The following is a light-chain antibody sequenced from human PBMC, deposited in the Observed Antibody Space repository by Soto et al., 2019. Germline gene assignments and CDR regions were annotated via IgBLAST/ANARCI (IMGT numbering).Light chain of an antibody. CDR2: GAS. CDR1: QSVSSIY. Sequence: EIVLTQSPGTLSLSPGERATLSCRASQSVSSIYLAWYQQKPGQAPRLLIYGASSRATGIQDRFSGSGSGTDFTLTSSRLEPEDFAVYYCQQYGSSPPYTFGQGTKLEIK. CDR3: QQYGSSPPYT. V-gene: IGKV3-20*01. J-gene: IGKJ2*01.